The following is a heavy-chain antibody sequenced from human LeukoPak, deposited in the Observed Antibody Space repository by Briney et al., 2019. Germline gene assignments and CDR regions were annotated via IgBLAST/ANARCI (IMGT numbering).Heavy chain of an antibody. CDR2: INPNSGGT. Sequence: ASVKVSCKASGYTFTGYYMHWVRQAPGQGLEWMGWINPNSGGTNYAQKFQGRVTMTRDTSISTAYMELSRLRSDDTAVYYCARDSSVVVPAAWAVWGQGTLVTVSS. J-gene: IGHJ4*02. CDR3: ARDSSVVVPAAWAV. CDR1: GYTFTGYY. D-gene: IGHD2-2*01. V-gene: IGHV1-2*02.